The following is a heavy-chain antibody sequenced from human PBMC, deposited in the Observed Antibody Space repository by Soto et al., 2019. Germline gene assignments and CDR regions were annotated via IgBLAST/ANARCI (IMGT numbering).Heavy chain of an antibody. J-gene: IGHJ6*02. V-gene: IGHV3-23*01. Sequence: GGSLRLSCAASGFTFSIYALTWVHQAPGKGLEWVSAISGSGGNIFYADSVKGRFTISRDNAKNTLFLQMNSLRAEDTAIYYCAREILSSYGMDVWGQGTPVTVSS. CDR2: ISGSGGNI. CDR1: GFTFSIYA. CDR3: AREILSSYGMDV. D-gene: IGHD3-16*02.